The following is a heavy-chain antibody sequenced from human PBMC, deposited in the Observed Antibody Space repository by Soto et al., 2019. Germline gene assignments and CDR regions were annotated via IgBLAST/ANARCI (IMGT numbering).Heavy chain of an antibody. Sequence: QVQLVQSGAEVKKPGSSVKVSCKASGGTFSSYTISWVRQAPGQGLEWMGRIIPILGIANYAQKFQGRVTITADKSTSTAYMELSSLGSEDTAVYYCASASMVRGVTDYYYCMDVWGKGTTVTVSS. D-gene: IGHD3-10*01. CDR3: ASASMVRGVTDYYYCMDV. V-gene: IGHV1-69*02. J-gene: IGHJ6*03. CDR1: GGTFSSYT. CDR2: IIPILGIA.